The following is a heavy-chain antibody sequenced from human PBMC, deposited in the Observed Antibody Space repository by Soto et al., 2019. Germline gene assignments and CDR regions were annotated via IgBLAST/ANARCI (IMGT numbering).Heavy chain of an antibody. CDR3: ANYAPLPAAMYYYYYYLDV. D-gene: IGHD2-2*01. CDR2: ISGSGGST. CDR1: GFTFSSYA. Sequence: GGSLRLSCAASGFTFSSYAMSWVRQAPGKGLEWVSAISGSGGSTYYADSVKGRFTISRDNSKNTLYLQMNSLRAEDTAVYYCANYAPLPAAMYYYYYYLDVWGKGTTVTVSS. J-gene: IGHJ6*03. V-gene: IGHV3-23*01.